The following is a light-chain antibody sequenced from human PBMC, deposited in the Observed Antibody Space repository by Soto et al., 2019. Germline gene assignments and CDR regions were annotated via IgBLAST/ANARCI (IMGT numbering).Light chain of an antibody. CDR3: QQRSGWPPAIT. Sequence: DIVLTQSPVILSLSPGERATISCRASQSISDHLAWYQQKPGQAPRLLIYAASNRATGIPARFSGAGSGTDFTLTISSLDPEDFAVYSCQQRSGWPPAITFGQGTRLDIK. CDR1: QSISDH. V-gene: IGKV3-11*01. J-gene: IGKJ5*01. CDR2: AAS.